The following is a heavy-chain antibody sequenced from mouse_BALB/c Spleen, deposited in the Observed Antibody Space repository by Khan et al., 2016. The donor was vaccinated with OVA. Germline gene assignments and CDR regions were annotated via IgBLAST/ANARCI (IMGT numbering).Heavy chain of an antibody. CDR2: INPSNGYT. CDR1: GYTFTSYT. V-gene: IGHV1-4*01. Sequence: QVQLKESGAELARPGASVKMSCKASGYTFTSYTIHWIKLRPGQGLEWIGYINPSNGYTNYNQKFKDKATLTADKSSTTAYMELSSLTSDDSALYNCVRDGAYHRNDGWFAYWGKGTLVTVSA. J-gene: IGHJ3*01. D-gene: IGHD2-14*01. CDR3: VRDGAYHRNDGWFAY.